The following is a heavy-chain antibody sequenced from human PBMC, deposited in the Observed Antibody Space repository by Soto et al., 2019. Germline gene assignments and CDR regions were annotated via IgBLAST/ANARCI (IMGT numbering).Heavy chain of an antibody. Sequence: GGSLRLYFAASGFRFSDYYMSWVRQAPGKGLEWVAYISVTGDAIYYADSVKGRFAISRDNDKMSVHLQMHTLRAEDAALYYCARAPDCGEGSCYRHFDLWGQGTRVTVSS. CDR2: ISVTGDAI. CDR1: GFRFSDYY. CDR3: ARAPDCGEGSCYRHFDL. V-gene: IGHV3-11*01. D-gene: IGHD2-15*01. J-gene: IGHJ4*02.